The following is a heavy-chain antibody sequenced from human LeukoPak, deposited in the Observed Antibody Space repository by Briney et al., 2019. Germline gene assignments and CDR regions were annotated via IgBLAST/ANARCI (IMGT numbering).Heavy chain of an antibody. CDR2: IYYSGST. J-gene: IGHJ6*02. CDR1: GGSISSYY. D-gene: IGHD3-3*01. V-gene: IGHV4-59*01. CDR3: ARVGYYDFWSGGPMDV. Sequence: SETLSLTCTVSGGSISSYYWSWIRQPPGKGLEWIGYIYYSGSTNYNPSLKSRVTISVDTSKNQFSLKLSSVTVADTAVYYCARVGYYDFWSGGPMDVWGQGTTVTVSS.